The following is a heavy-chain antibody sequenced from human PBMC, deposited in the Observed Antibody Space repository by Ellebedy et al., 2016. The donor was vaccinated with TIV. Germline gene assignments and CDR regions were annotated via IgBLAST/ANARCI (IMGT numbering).Heavy chain of an antibody. J-gene: IGHJ4*02. CDR1: GGSLSSFY. V-gene: IGHV4-59*08. D-gene: IGHD5-18*01. CDR3: ARATTVMVSRRFEY. CDR2: IYYSGST. Sequence: SETLSLTCTVSGGSLSSFYWSWIRQPPGKGLEWIGYIYYSGSTNYNPSLKSRITMAIDRSKNQFSLSLRSVTAADTAVYYCARATTVMVSRRFEYWGQGTLVTVSS.